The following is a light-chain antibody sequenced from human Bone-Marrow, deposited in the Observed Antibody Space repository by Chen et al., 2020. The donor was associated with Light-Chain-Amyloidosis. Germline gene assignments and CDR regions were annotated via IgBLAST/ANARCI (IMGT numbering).Light chain of an antibody. CDR1: DLPTKY. CDR3: QSADSSGAYEVI. Sequence: SYELTQPPSVAVSPGQTARITCSGDDLPTKYAYWYQQKPGRAPGLVIHRDTGRPSGISERFSGSSSWTTATLTISRVQAEDDADYHCQSADSSGAYEVIFGGGTKLTVL. CDR2: RDT. J-gene: IGLJ2*01. V-gene: IGLV3-25*03.